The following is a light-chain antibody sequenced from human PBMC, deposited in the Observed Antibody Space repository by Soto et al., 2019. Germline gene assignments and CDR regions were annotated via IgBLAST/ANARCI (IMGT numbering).Light chain of an antibody. CDR3: QQGKNFPLT. CDR1: HDLSNW. J-gene: IGKJ5*01. CDR2: AAS. Sequence: DIQMTQSPSSVSASIGDTVSITCRASHDLSNWLAWYQRKPGEAPKLLIYAASHLQREVPSRFSGVGSGTVYTLTIDSLQPEDFATYYCQQGKNFPLTFGQGTRLEIK. V-gene: IGKV1-12*01.